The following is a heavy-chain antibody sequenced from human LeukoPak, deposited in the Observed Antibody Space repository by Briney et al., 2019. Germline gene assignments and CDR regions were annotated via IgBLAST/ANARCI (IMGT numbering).Heavy chain of an antibody. V-gene: IGHV3-33*01. Sequence: GGSLRLPCAASGFIFTHYGLHWVRQAPGKGLEWVAIIWCDGSNIYYVDSVKGRFTISRVNSENTLFLQMNSLRAEDTAVYYCVRGRGESGYDYFDYWGQGTLVTVSS. CDR3: VRGRGESGYDYFDY. CDR2: IWCDGSNI. D-gene: IGHD5-12*01. J-gene: IGHJ4*02. CDR1: GFIFTHYG.